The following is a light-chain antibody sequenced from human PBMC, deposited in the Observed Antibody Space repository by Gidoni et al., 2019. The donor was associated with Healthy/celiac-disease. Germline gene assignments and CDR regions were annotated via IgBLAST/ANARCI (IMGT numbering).Light chain of an antibody. CDR2: AAS. Sequence: AIQMTQPPSSLSASVGDRVTITCRASQGIRNDLGWYQQKPGKAPKLLIYAASSLQSGVPSRFSGSGSGTDFTLTISSLQPEDFATYYCLQDYNYPLVTFGQGTKLEIK. CDR1: QGIRND. J-gene: IGKJ2*01. CDR3: LQDYNYPLVT. V-gene: IGKV1-6*01.